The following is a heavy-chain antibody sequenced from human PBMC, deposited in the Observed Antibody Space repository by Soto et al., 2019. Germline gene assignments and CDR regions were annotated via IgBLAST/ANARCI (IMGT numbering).Heavy chain of an antibody. Sequence: GGSLRLSCAASGFTFSSYAMSWVRQAPGKGLEWVSAISGSGGSTYYADSVKGRFTISRDNSKNTLYLQMNSLRAEDTAVYYCAKRGEGYCSGGSCYTYYFAYWGQGTLVTVSS. D-gene: IGHD2-15*01. CDR3: AKRGEGYCSGGSCYTYYFAY. CDR2: ISGSGGST. V-gene: IGHV3-23*01. J-gene: IGHJ4*02. CDR1: GFTFSSYA.